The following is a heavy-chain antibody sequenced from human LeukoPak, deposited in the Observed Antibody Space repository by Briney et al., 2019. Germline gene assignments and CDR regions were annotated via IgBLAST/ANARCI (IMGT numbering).Heavy chain of an antibody. CDR2: ISWNSGSI. J-gene: IGHJ4*02. V-gene: IGHV3-9*01. Sequence: PGGSLRLSCAASGFTFDDYAMHWVRQAPGKGLEWVSGISWNSGSIGYADSVKGRFTISRDNAKNSLYLQMNSLRAEDTALYYCAKDFYDGNGLGLYYFDYWGQGTLVTVSS. CDR1: GFTFDDYA. CDR3: AKDFYDGNGLGLYYFDY. D-gene: IGHD4-23*01.